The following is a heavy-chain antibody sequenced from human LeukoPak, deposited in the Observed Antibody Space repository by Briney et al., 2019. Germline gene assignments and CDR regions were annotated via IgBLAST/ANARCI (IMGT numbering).Heavy chain of an antibody. CDR2: ISAYNGNT. D-gene: IGHD3-22*01. Sequence: GASVKVSCKASGYTFTSYGISWVRQAPGQGLEWMGWISAYNGNTNYAQKLQGRVTMTTDTSTSTAYMVLRSLRSDDTAVYYCAREYYYDSSGYLKTEYYFDYWGQGTLVTVSS. J-gene: IGHJ4*02. CDR1: GYTFTSYG. V-gene: IGHV1-18*01. CDR3: AREYYYDSSGYLKTEYYFDY.